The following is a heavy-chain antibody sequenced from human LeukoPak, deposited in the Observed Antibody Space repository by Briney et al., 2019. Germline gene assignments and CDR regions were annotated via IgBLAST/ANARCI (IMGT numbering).Heavy chain of an antibody. CDR1: GYTFTSYG. CDR2: ISAYNGNT. V-gene: IGHV1-18*01. Sequence: ASVKVSCKASGYTFTSYGISWVRQAPGQGLEWMGWISAYNGNTNYAQKLQGRVTMTTDTSTSTACMELRSLRSDDTAVYYCARGELWFGESDYYYYGMDVWGQGTTVTDSS. CDR3: ARGELWFGESDYYYYGMDV. D-gene: IGHD3-10*01. J-gene: IGHJ6*02.